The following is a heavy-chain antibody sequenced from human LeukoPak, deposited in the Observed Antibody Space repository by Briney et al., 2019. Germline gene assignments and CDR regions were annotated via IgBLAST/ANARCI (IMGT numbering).Heavy chain of an antibody. CDR2: ISYDGSNK. Sequence: GGSLRLYCAASGFTFSSYAMHWVRQAPGKGLEWVTVISYDGSNKYYADSVKGRFTISRDNSKNTLYLQMNSLRAEDTAVYYCARLMTTVTTNPDSDYWGQGTPVPVSS. CDR3: ARLMTTVTTNPDSDY. D-gene: IGHD4-17*01. V-gene: IGHV3-30*04. J-gene: IGHJ4*02. CDR1: GFTFSSYA.